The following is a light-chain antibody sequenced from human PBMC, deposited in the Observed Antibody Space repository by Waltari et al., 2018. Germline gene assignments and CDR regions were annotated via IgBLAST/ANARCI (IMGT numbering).Light chain of an antibody. CDR1: QSIETN. V-gene: IGKV3-15*01. CDR2: GAS. CDR3: QPYNNWPPWT. J-gene: IGKJ1*01. Sequence: TQSPATLSLFPGERAVLSCWASQSIETNLAWFQQKPGQAPRLLISGASTRATNVPTRFSGSGSGTAFTLPISSLQSEDFAVYYCQPYNNWPPWTFGPGTKVEIK.